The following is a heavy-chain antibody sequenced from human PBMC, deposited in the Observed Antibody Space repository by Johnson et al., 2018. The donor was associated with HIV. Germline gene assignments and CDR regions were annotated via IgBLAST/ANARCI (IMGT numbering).Heavy chain of an antibody. CDR1: GFTFSTYA. CDR2: IYSGGST. V-gene: IGHV3-66*01. D-gene: IGHD4-23*01. Sequence: VQLVESGGGVVQPGRSLRLSCAASGFTFSTYAIHWVRQAPGKGLEWVSVIYSGGSTYYADYVKGRFTISRDNSKNTLYLQMNSLRAEDTAVYYCAREGDGGAFDIWGQGTMVTVSS. J-gene: IGHJ3*02. CDR3: AREGDGGAFDI.